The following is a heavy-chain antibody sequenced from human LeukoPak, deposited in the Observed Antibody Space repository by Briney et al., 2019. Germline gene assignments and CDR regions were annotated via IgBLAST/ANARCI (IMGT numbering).Heavy chain of an antibody. J-gene: IGHJ4*02. Sequence: GGSLTLSRLASGFTDNSNYMNWVRQAPWKGLDWVSVVYRGDRTYYAESVKGRFTISRDDSTNTLYLLRSRLRGEDTAVYYCVKVCPVAGCFDYCGQGALVTVSS. CDR3: VKVCPVAGCFDY. CDR1: GFTDNSNY. CDR2: VYRGDRT. D-gene: IGHD6-19*01. V-gene: IGHV3-66*01.